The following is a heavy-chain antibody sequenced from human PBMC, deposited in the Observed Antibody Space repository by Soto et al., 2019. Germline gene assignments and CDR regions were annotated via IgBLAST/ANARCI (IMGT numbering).Heavy chain of an antibody. V-gene: IGHV1-69*13. CDR2: IIPIFGTA. CDR3: ARGSSLPYYYDSSGYPLDY. J-gene: IGHJ4*02. D-gene: IGHD3-22*01. CDR1: GGAFSSYA. Sequence: SVKVSCKASGGAFSSYAISWVRQAPGQGLEWMGGIIPIFGTANYAQKFQGRVTITADESTSTAYMELSSLRSEDTAVYYCARGSSLPYYYDSSGYPLDYWGQGTLVTVS.